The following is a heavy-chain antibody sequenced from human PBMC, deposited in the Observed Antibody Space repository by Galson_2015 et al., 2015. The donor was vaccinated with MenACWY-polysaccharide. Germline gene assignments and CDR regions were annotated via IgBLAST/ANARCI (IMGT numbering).Heavy chain of an antibody. CDR1: GFTFSSSW. CDR3: ATNRGYDTFDH. D-gene: IGHD2-2*01. V-gene: IGHV3-7*03. J-gene: IGHJ4*02. Sequence: SLRLSCAASGFTFSSSWMTWVRQAPGKGLEWVADIKEDGSEKYYVDSVKGRFTISRDNAKKSLYLQMNSLRAEDTAIYYCATNRGYDTFDHWGQGALVIVSS. CDR2: IKEDGSEK.